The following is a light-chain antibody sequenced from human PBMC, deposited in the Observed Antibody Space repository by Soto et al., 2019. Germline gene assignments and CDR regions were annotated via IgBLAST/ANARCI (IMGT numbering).Light chain of an antibody. Sequence: DIQMTQSPSSVSASVGDRVTITCRARQGINNWLAWYQQKPGKAPELLIYGVSYLQSGVPSRFSGSGSGTDFTLTISCLQSEAFATYYCQQYYSYPLTFGQGAKVDIK. CDR3: QQYYSYPLT. CDR1: QGINNW. V-gene: IGKV1-12*01. CDR2: GVS. J-gene: IGKJ1*01.